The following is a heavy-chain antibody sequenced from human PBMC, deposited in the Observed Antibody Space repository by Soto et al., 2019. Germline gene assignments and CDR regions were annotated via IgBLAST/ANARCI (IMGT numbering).Heavy chain of an antibody. CDR3: TTWGTFLTGDCR. D-gene: IGHD3-9*01. CDR1: GFTFSYAW. V-gene: IGHV3-15*02. J-gene: IGHJ1*01. CDR2: IKSNADGATT. Sequence: EVPLVESGGALVKPGGSLTLSCAASGFTFSYAWMNWVRQVPGKGLEWVGRIKSNADGATTDYAAPVKGRFSISRDDSKNTLFLQMNSLKTEDTGVYYCTTWGTFLTGDCRWGQGTLVTVSS.